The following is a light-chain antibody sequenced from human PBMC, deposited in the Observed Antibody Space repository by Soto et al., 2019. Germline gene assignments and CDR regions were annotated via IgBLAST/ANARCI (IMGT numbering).Light chain of an antibody. V-gene: IGLV1-44*01. CDR2: SNN. CDR1: SSNIGSKT. J-gene: IGLJ2*01. Sequence: QSVRTQPPSASGTHGQRVTISCSGRSSNIGSKTVNWYQQLPGTAPKLLIYSNNQRPSGVPDRFSGSKSGTSASLAISGLQSEDESDYYCAAWDDSLTGVVFGGGTKLTVL. CDR3: AAWDDSLTGVV.